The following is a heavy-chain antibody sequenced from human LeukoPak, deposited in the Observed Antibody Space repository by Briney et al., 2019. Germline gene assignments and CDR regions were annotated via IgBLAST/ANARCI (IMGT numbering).Heavy chain of an antibody. CDR3: AADYDYYGSGSYYGNYYYGMDV. J-gene: IGHJ6*04. CDR1: GGTFSSYA. Sequence: SVKVSCKASGGTFSSYAISWVRQAPGQGLEWMGGIIPIFGTANYAQKFQGRVTITADESTSTAYMELSSLRSEDTAVYYCAADYDYYGSGSYYGNYYYGMDVWGKGTTVTVSS. V-gene: IGHV1-69*13. D-gene: IGHD3-10*01. CDR2: IIPIFGTA.